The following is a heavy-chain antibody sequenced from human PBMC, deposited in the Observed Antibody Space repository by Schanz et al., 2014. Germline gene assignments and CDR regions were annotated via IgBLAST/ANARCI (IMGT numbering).Heavy chain of an antibody. D-gene: IGHD2-15*01. J-gene: IGHJ4*02. CDR3: VKDDRGDVVVVAANY. Sequence: DVQLLESGGGLVQPGGSLRLSCAASGFSFRKSAMSWVRQAPGKGLEWVSALTGSGTTTYYADSVKGRFTISRDNSRNTVYLQMSSLRAEDTAVYYCVKDDRGDVVVVAANYWGQGAQVIVSS. CDR1: GFSFRKSA. CDR2: LTGSGTTT. V-gene: IGHV3-23*01.